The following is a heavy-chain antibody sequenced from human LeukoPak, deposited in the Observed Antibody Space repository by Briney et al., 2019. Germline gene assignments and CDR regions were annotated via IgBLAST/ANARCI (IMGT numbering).Heavy chain of an antibody. D-gene: IGHD3-10*01. CDR3: AREGGVVRGVWRYGMDA. V-gene: IGHV1-46*01. CDR1: GYTFTSYY. Sequence: ASVKVSCKASGYTFTSYYMHWVRQAPGQGLEWMGIINPSGGSTSYAQKFQGRVTMTRDTSTSTVYMELSSLRSEDTAVYYCAREGGVVRGVWRYGMDAWGKGTTVTVSS. CDR2: INPSGGST. J-gene: IGHJ6*04.